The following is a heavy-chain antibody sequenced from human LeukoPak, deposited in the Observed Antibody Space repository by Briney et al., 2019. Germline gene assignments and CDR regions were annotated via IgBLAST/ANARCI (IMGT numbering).Heavy chain of an antibody. J-gene: IGHJ4*02. CDR1: GGSISSYY. V-gene: IGHV4-59*01. D-gene: IGHD3-22*01. CDR3: ATKGGYPYYLDY. CDR2: IYYSGST. Sequence: SETLSLTCTVSGGSISSYYWSWIRQPPGKGLEWIGYIYYSGSTNYNPSLKSRVTISVDTSKNQFSLKLSSVTAADTAVYYCATKGGYPYYLDYWGQGTLVTVSS.